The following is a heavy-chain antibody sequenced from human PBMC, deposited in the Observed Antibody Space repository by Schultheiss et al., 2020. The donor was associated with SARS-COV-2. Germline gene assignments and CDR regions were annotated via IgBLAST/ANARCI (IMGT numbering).Heavy chain of an antibody. Sequence: GGSLRLSCAASGFTFSSYAMSWVRQAPGKGLEWVSAISGSGGSTYYADSVKGRFTISRDNSKNTLYLQMNSLRAEDTAVYYCAKSDYDFWSGYPWFDPWGQGTLVTVSS. V-gene: IGHV3-23*01. D-gene: IGHD3-3*01. CDR3: AKSDYDFWSGYPWFDP. CDR2: ISGSGGST. CDR1: GFTFSSYA. J-gene: IGHJ5*02.